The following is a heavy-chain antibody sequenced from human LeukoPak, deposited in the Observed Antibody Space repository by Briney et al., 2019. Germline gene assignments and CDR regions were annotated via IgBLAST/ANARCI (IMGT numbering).Heavy chain of an antibody. CDR2: TNPNSGGT. V-gene: IGHV1-2*02. Sequence: GASVKVSCKASGYTFTGYYMHWVRQAPGQGLEWMGWTNPNSGGTNYAQKFQGRVTMTRDTSISTAYMELSRLRSDDTAVYYCARGKRITMIVVVMRSEPFDYWGQGTLVTVSS. D-gene: IGHD3-22*01. J-gene: IGHJ4*02. CDR1: GYTFTGYY. CDR3: ARGKRITMIVVVMRSEPFDY.